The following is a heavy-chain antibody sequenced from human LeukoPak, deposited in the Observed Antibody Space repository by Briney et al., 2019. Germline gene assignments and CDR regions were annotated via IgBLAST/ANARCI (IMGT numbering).Heavy chain of an antibody. CDR3: ATGTFYTAAGTKDYYYMDV. D-gene: IGHD6-13*01. V-gene: IGHV1-2*02. J-gene: IGHJ6*03. CDR2: INPNSGGT. CDR1: GYTFTAYY. Sequence: ASVKVSCKASGYTFTAYYMHWVRQAPGQGLEWMGWINPNSGGTNYAQKFQGRVTMTRDTSISTAYMELSRLRSDDTAVYYCATGTFYTAAGTKDYYYMDVWGKGTTVTVSS.